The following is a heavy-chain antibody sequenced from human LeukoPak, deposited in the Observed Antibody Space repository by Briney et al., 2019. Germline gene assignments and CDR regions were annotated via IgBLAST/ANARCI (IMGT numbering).Heavy chain of an antibody. CDR2: IYSGGST. Sequence: GGSLRLSCAASGFTVSSNYMSWVRQAPGKGLEWVSVIYSGGSTYYADSVKGRFTISRDNSKNTLYLQMNSLRAVDTAVYYCARDKAAAGYFDYWGQGTLVTVSS. J-gene: IGHJ4*02. CDR1: GFTVSSNY. D-gene: IGHD6-13*01. V-gene: IGHV3-53*01. CDR3: ARDKAAAGYFDY.